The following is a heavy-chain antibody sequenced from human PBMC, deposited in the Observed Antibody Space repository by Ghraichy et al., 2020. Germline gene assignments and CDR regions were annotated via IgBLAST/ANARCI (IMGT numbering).Heavy chain of an antibody. J-gene: IGHJ4*02. D-gene: IGHD3-10*01. CDR2: ICFDGSSK. Sequence: GGSLRLSCEASGFAFNNFGMHWVRQAPGKGLEWVAVICFDGSSKYYGDAVKGRFTISRDNSNNMVYLQMDSLRVDDTAVYYCARLYGGHYLDSWGQGTPVTVSS. CDR1: GFAFNNFG. V-gene: IGHV3-33*01. CDR3: ARLYGGHYLDS.